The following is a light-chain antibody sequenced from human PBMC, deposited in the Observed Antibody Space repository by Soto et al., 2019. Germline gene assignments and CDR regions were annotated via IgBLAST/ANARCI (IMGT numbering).Light chain of an antibody. CDR1: RSISRY. J-gene: IGKJ5*01. V-gene: IGKV1-39*01. Sequence: DVQMPQSPSSLSASVGDRVNMTCRASRSISRYLSWYQQKPGKAPNLLIYAASSLQSGVPSRFSGAGSGTDFTLTISSLQPEDFATYYCQQSYSTPSITFGQGTRLEIK. CDR2: AAS. CDR3: QQSYSTPSIT.